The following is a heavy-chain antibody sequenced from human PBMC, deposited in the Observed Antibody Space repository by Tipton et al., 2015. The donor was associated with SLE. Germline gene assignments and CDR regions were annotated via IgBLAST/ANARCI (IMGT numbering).Heavy chain of an antibody. J-gene: IGHJ3*01. CDR2: INPNSGIP. CDR1: GYTFTSYN. CDR3: ARYGDAFDV. D-gene: IGHD3-10*01. V-gene: IGHV1-2*02. Sequence: QSGAEVKKPGASVKVSCKASGYTFTSYNMHWVRQAPGQGLEWMGWINPNSGIPNYARKFKGRVTMTRNTSISTAYMEVNSLRSDDTAIYYCARYGDAFDVWGQGTLVTASS.